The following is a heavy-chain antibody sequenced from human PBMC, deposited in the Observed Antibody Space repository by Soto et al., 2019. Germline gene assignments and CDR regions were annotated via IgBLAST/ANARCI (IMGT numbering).Heavy chain of an antibody. CDR2: ISGSGGST. Sequence: EMQLLESGGGLVQPGGSLRLSCAASGFTFSSYAMSWVRQAPGKGLEWVSAISGSGGSTYYADSVKGRFTISRDNSNNPLYLQMNSLRPEDTAVYYCAKDHYYGSGSYYLCFDFWGQGTLVTGFS. J-gene: IGHJ4*02. D-gene: IGHD3-10*01. V-gene: IGHV3-23*01. CDR1: GFTFSSYA. CDR3: AKDHYYGSGSYYLCFDF.